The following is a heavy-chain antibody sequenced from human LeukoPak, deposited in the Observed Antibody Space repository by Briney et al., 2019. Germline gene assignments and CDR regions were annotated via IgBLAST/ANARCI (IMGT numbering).Heavy chain of an antibody. CDR2: IFIVGYI. CDR3: AMPAAATFFDS. V-gene: IGHV3-53*01. D-gene: IGHD2-15*01. Sequence: GGSLRLSGAVSGFTVSSNDMSWVGQAPGKGLDGVSIIFIVGYIFYADSVKGRLTISRDNSKNTLSLQMNGLRAEDTPLYYCAMPAAATFFDSWGQGNLVTVSS. CDR1: GFTVSSND. J-gene: IGHJ4*02.